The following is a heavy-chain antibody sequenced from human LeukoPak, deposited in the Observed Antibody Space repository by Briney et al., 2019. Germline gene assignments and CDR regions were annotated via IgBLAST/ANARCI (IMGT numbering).Heavy chain of an antibody. D-gene: IGHD3-10*01. CDR2: IRYDGSNK. CDR1: GLTFSSYG. Sequence: PGGSLRLSCAASGLTFSSYGMHWVRQAPGKGLEWVAFIRYDGSNKYYADSVRGRFTISRDNFKNTLFLQMNSLRAEDTAVYYCARASGSGNFYNVYHYYYMDVWGKGTTVTISS. CDR3: ARASGSGNFYNVYHYYYMDV. J-gene: IGHJ6*03. V-gene: IGHV3-30*02.